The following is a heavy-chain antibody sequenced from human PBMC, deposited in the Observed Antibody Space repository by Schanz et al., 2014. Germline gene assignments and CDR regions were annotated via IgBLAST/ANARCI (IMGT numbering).Heavy chain of an antibody. D-gene: IGHD5-12*01. V-gene: IGHV3-33*06. CDR1: GFTFSSYG. J-gene: IGHJ4*02. CDR2: IWYDGNNK. Sequence: QVQLVESGGDVVQPGRSLRLSCAASGFTFSSYGMHWVRQAPGKGLEWVAVIWYDGNNKYYADSVKGRFTISRDNSKNTLYLQVNSMRTEDTAVYYCAKGRGNSGYGIDSWGQGTLVTVSS. CDR3: AKGRGNSGYGIDS.